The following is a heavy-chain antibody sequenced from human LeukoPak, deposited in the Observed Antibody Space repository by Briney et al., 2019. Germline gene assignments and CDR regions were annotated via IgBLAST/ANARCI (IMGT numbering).Heavy chain of an antibody. J-gene: IGHJ5*02. V-gene: IGHV4-59*01. Sequence: PSETLSLTCTVSGGSISSYYWSWIRQPPGKGLEWIGYIYYSGSTNYNPSLKSRVTISVDTSKNQFSLKLSSVTAADTAVYYCARSPTTVVTPRFGFDPWGQGTLVTVSS. CDR2: IYYSGST. CDR1: GGSISSYY. D-gene: IGHD4-23*01. CDR3: ARSPTTVVTPRFGFDP.